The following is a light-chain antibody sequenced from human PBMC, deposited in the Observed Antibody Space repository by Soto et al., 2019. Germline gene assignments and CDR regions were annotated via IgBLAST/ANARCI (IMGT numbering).Light chain of an antibody. CDR2: DDS. CDR1: NIGVKS. J-gene: IGLJ3*02. Sequence: SYELTQPPSVSVAPGQTAKITCGGENIGVKSVNWYLQKPGQAPVLVVYDDSDRPSGIPERFSGSNSNDGATLTISRVEAGDGADYYCQVWDTYVDHGVFGGGTKVTVL. CDR3: QVWDTYVDHGV. V-gene: IGLV3-21*02.